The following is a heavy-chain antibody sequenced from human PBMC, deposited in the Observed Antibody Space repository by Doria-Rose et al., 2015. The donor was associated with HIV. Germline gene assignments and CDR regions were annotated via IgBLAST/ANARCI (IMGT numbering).Heavy chain of an antibody. CDR2: IFSDDER. J-gene: IGHJ4*02. D-gene: IGHD6-13*01. CDR3: ARIKSSRWYHKYYFDF. V-gene: IGHV2-26*01. Sequence: QVTLKESGPVLVKPTETLTLTCTVSGVSLSSPGMDVSWIRQPPGKALERLANIFSDDERSYITSLKSRLTVSRGTSKSQVVLTMTDMDPVDTATYYCARIKSSRWYHKYYFDFWGQGTLVIVSA. CDR1: GVSLSSPGMD.